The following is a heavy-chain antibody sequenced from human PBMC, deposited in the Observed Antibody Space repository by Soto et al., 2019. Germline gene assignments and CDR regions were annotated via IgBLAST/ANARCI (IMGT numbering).Heavy chain of an antibody. CDR3: ARALVKAVNGGALGAHNWCDP. CDR2: ISGYNGNT. V-gene: IGHV1-18*01. CDR1: GYTFTNYG. J-gene: IGHJ5*02. Sequence: ASVKVSCKASGYTFTNYGVAWVRQAPGHGLEWLGWISGYNGNTNYAQKFQGRATMTRDTATSTAYMELKTLRSDDTASYFCARALVKAVNGGALGAHNWCDPWGQGTLVAVSS. D-gene: IGHD3-10*01.